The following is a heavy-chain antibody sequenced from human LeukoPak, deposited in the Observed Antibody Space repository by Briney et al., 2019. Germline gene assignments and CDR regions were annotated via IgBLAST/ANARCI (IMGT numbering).Heavy chain of an antibody. Sequence: GGSLRLSCAASGFTFNSFGMHWVRQAPGKGLEWVAVISYDGSNKYFADSVKGRFTISRDNSKNTLYLQMNSLRAEDTAVYYCARARDYGSGRANAFDIWGQGTMVTVSS. V-gene: IGHV3-30*03. CDR1: GFTFNSFG. CDR3: ARARDYGSGRANAFDI. D-gene: IGHD3-10*01. CDR2: ISYDGSNK. J-gene: IGHJ3*02.